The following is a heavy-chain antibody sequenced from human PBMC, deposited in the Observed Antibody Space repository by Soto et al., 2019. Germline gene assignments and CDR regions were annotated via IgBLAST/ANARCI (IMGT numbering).Heavy chain of an antibody. CDR1: AFTFSSYW. Sequence: GGSLRLSCAPSAFTFSSYWMSWVRQAPGKGLEWVANIRQDGSEKYYVDSVKGRFTISRDNAKNSLYLQMNSLRAEDTAVYYCARICGYDFWSSYYYYGMDVWGQGTTVTVSS. J-gene: IGHJ6*02. V-gene: IGHV3-7*01. D-gene: IGHD3-3*01. CDR2: IRQDGSEK. CDR3: ARICGYDFWSSYYYYGMDV.